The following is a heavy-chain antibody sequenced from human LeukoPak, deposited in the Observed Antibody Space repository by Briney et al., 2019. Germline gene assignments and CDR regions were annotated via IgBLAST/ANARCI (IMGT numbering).Heavy chain of an antibody. CDR2: IYPGDSDT. J-gene: IGHJ3*02. CDR3: ARQLYSSGWYGDNAFDI. CDR1: GYSFTSYL. Sequence: GESLKISFKGSGYSFTSYLIGWVRRMPGKGLEWMGIIYPGDSDTRYSPSFQGQVTISADKSISTAYLQWSSLKASDTAMYYCARQLYSSGWYGDNAFDIWGQGTMVTVSS. V-gene: IGHV5-51*01. D-gene: IGHD6-19*01.